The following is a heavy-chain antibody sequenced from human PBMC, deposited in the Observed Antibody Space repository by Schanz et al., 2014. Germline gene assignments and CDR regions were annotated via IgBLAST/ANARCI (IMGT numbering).Heavy chain of an antibody. CDR3: ARLGTGMAVAGSVIDSYYYYMDV. CDR2: INPSGGST. V-gene: IGHV1-46*01. D-gene: IGHD6-19*01. Sequence: QVQLVQSGAEVKKPGASVKVSCKASGYTFTSDSMHWVRQAPGQGLEWMGMINPSGGSTTYAQKFQDKVTITADTSTTTAYMELSGLRSEDTAVYYCARLGTGMAVAGSVIDSYYYYMDVWGEGTTVTVSS. CDR1: GYTFTSDS. J-gene: IGHJ6*03.